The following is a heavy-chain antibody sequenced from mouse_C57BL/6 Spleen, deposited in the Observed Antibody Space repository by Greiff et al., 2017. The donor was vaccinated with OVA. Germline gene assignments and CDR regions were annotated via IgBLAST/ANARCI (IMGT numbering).Heavy chain of an antibody. D-gene: IGHD1-1*01. Sequence: VKLMESGAELARPGASVKLSCKASGYTFTSYGISWVKQRTGQGLEWIGEIYPRSGNTYYNEKFKGKATLTADKSSSTAYMELRSLTSEDSAVYFCATYYYGSSPCYWGQGTTLTVSS. CDR1: GYTFTSYG. CDR2: IYPRSGNT. J-gene: IGHJ2*01. CDR3: ATYYYGSSPCY. V-gene: IGHV1-81*01.